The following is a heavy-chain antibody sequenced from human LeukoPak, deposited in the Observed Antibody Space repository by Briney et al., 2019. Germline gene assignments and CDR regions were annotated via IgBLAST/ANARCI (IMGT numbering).Heavy chain of an antibody. D-gene: IGHD1-7*01. CDR1: GYTFTGYY. Sequence: ASVKVSCTASGYTFTGYYMHWVRQAPGQGLEWMGWINPNSGGTNYAQKFQGRVTMTRDTSISTAYMELSRLRSDDTAVYYCARDVVTWNSWFDPWGQGTLVTVSS. CDR3: ARDVVTWNSWFDP. V-gene: IGHV1-2*02. J-gene: IGHJ5*02. CDR2: INPNSGGT.